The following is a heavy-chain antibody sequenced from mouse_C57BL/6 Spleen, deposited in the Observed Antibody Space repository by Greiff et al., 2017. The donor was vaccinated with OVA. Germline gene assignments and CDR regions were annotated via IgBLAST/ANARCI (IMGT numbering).Heavy chain of an antibody. Sequence: QVQLKESGAELVRPGASVKLSCKASGYTFTDYYINWVKQRPGQGLEWIARIYPGSGNTYYNEKFKGKATLTAEKSSSTAYMQLSSLTSEDSAVYFCAVYDYSFSFDVWGTGTTVTVSS. CDR1: GYTFTDYY. V-gene: IGHV1-76*01. J-gene: IGHJ1*03. CDR2: IYPGSGNT. D-gene: IGHD2-4*01. CDR3: AVYDYSFSFDV.